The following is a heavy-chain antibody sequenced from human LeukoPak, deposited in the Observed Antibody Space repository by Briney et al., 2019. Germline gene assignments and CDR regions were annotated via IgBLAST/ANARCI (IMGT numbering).Heavy chain of an antibody. J-gene: IGHJ4*02. Sequence: GGSLRLSCSASGFTFSSYAMSWVRQAPGKGLEWVSTVSHSGVTTYYADSVKGRFTISRDNSKNTLYLQMNSLRAEDTAVYYCAKITAVAPVGYFISGPIDYWGQGTLVTVSS. CDR3: AKITAVAPVGYFISGPIDY. CDR2: VSHSGVTT. V-gene: IGHV3-23*01. D-gene: IGHD6-19*01. CDR1: GFTFSSYA.